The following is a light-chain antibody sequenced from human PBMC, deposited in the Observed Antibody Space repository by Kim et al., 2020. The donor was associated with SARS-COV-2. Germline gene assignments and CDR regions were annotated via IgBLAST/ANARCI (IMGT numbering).Light chain of an antibody. CDR3: QQFDHYPLI. CDR2: KAS. V-gene: IGKV1-5*03. CDR1: QSIGNW. J-gene: IGKJ4*01. Sequence: DIQLTQSPSILSASVGDRVTITCRASQSIGNWLAWYQKKPGKGPQLLIYKASTLDSGVPSRFSGAGSGTEFTLTINSLHADDAASYYCQQFDHYPLIFGGGTKVDIK.